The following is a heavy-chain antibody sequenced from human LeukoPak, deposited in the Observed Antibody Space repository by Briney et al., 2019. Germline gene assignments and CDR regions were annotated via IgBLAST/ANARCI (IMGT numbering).Heavy chain of an antibody. Sequence: GGSLRLSXAASGFTFSSYSMNWVRQAPGKGLEWVSSISSSSSYIYYADSVKGRFTISRDNAKNSLYLQMNSLRAEDTALYYCARVSGSYYFPPDYWGQGTLVTVSS. CDR2: ISSSSSYI. V-gene: IGHV3-21*04. D-gene: IGHD3-10*01. J-gene: IGHJ4*02. CDR3: ARVSGSYYFPPDY. CDR1: GFTFSSYS.